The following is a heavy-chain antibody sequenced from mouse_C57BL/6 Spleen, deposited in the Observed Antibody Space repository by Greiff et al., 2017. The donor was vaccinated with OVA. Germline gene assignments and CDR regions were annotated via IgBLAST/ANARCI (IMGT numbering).Heavy chain of an antibody. CDR2: IDPSDSET. CDR1: GYTFTSYW. J-gene: IGHJ3*02. Sequence: QVQLQQPGAELVRPGSSVKLSCKASGYTFTSYWMHWVKQRPIQGLEWIGNIDPSDSETHYNQKFKDKATLTVDKSSSTAYMQLSSLTSEDSAVYDCARSYDYGGIGLARWGQGTLVTVSA. V-gene: IGHV1-52*01. CDR3: ARSYDYGGIGLAR. D-gene: IGHD2-4*01.